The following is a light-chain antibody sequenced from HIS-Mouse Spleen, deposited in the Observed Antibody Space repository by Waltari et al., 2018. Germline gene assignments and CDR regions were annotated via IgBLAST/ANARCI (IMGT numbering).Light chain of an antibody. CDR2: YAS. V-gene: IGKV3-11*01. CDR3: QQRSNWPWT. Sequence: IVLTQSPATLSLSPGERATLPCRASQSVSSYLAWYQQKPGQAPRLLIYYASNRATSIPARFSGSGSGTDFTLTISSLEPEDFAVYYCQQRSNWPWTFGEGTKVEIK. J-gene: IGKJ1*01. CDR1: QSVSSY.